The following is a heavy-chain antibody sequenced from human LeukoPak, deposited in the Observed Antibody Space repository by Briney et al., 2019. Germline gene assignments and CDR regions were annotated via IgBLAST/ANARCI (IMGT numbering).Heavy chain of an antibody. CDR1: GLTFSSYW. CDR2: IKQDGSEK. J-gene: IGHJ4*02. Sequence: PGGSLRLSCEASGLTFSSYWMSWVRQAPGKGLEWVANIKQDGSEKYYVDSVKGRFTISRDNAKNSLYLQMNSLRAEDTAVYYCARFPGEDYDFWSVDYWGQGTLVTVSS. D-gene: IGHD3-3*01. V-gene: IGHV3-7*01. CDR3: ARFPGEDYDFWSVDY.